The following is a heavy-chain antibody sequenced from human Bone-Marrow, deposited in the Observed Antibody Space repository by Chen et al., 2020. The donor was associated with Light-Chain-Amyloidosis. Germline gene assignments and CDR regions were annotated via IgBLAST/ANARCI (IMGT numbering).Heavy chain of an antibody. J-gene: IGHJ4*02. CDR1: GFTFHDYA. V-gene: IGHV3-9*01. CDR2: ISWNSGNI. CDR3: AKDKGVDHFDY. Sequence: EVQLVESGGGLVQRGRSLRLSCAASGFTFHDYAMHWVRQAPGKGLEWVSGISWNSGNIVYADSVKGRFTISRDNAKNSLYLQMNSLRAEDTAFYYCAKDKGVDHFDYWGLGTLVTVSS. D-gene: IGHD2-15*01.